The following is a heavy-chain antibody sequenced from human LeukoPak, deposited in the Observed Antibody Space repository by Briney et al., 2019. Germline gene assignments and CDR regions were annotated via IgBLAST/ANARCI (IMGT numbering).Heavy chain of an antibody. CDR3: ARYCSSTSCPAYYYYGMDV. CDR1: GGSISSSSYY. J-gene: IGHJ6*02. V-gene: IGHV4-39*01. D-gene: IGHD2-2*01. Sequence: SETLSLTCTVSGGSISSSSYYWGWIRQPPGKGLEWIGSIYYSGSTYYNPSLKSRVTISVDTSKNQFSLTLSSVTAADTAVYYCARYCSSTSCPAYYYYGMDVWGQGTTVTVSS. CDR2: IYYSGST.